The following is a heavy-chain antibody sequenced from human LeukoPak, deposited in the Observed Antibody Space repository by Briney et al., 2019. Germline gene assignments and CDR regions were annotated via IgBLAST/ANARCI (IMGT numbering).Heavy chain of an antibody. Sequence: GRSLRLSCAASGFTFSSYRMHWVRQAPGKGLEGVAVIWYDGSNKYYADSVKGRFTISRDNSKNTLYLQMNSLRAEAAAVYYCARAPVRYCGGDCYSNYWGQGTLVTVSS. J-gene: IGHJ4*02. V-gene: IGHV3-33*01. CDR3: ARAPVRYCGGDCYSNY. D-gene: IGHD2-21*02. CDR2: IWYDGSNK. CDR1: GFTFSSYR.